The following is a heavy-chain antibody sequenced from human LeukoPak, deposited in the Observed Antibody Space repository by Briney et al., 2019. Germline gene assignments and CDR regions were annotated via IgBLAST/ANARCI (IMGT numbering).Heavy chain of an antibody. CDR2: INHSGST. Sequence: PSETLSLTCGVYGGSFSGYYWSWIRQPPGKGLEWIGEINHSGSTNYNPSLKSRVTISADTSKNHFSLKVTSVTAADTAVDYCAIGSDGHDYWGQGILVTVSS. CDR1: GGSFSGYY. V-gene: IGHV4-34*01. D-gene: IGHD3-10*01. J-gene: IGHJ4*02. CDR3: AIGSDGHDY.